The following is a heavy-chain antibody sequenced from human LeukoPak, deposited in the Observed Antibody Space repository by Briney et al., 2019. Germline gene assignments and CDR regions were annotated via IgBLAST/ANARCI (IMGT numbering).Heavy chain of an antibody. CDR1: GFTFGDYA. CDR3: TREGDYYGSGSYYNKHFDY. CDR2: IRSKAYGGTT. D-gene: IGHD3-10*01. Sequence: GGSLRLSCTASGFTFGDYATSWFRQAPVKGLEWVGFIRSKAYGGTTEYAASVKGRFTISRDDSKSIAYLQMNSLKTEDTAMYYCTREGDYYGSGSYYNKHFDYWGQGTLVTVSS. J-gene: IGHJ4*02. V-gene: IGHV3-49*03.